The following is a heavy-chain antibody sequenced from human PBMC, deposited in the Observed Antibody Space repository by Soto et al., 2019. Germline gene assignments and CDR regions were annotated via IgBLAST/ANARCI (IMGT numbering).Heavy chain of an antibody. CDR3: ARGSWDDVSGHYYMDV. J-gene: IGHJ6*03. V-gene: IGHV6-1*01. Sequence: LSQTLSLTCDISGDSVSSNSAGWNWIGQTPSRGLEWLGRTYYKSKWYYTYAASVKSRITVSPDTSKNRFSLQLTSVTPEDTAVYYCARGSWDDVSGHYYMDVWDKGTTVTV. CDR1: GDSVSSNSAG. D-gene: IGHD1-1*01. CDR2: TYYKSKWYY.